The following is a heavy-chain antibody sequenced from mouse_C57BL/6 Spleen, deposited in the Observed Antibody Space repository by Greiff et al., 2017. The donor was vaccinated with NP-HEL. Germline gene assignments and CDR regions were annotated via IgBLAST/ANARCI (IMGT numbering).Heavy chain of an antibody. CDR3: ARSLLYYLDY. D-gene: IGHD6-1*01. J-gene: IGHJ2*01. Sequence: VQLQQSGPELVKPGASVKISCKASGYTFTDYYMNWVKQSHGKSLEWIGDINPNTGGTSYNQKFKGKATLTVDKSSSTAYMELRSLTSEDSAVYYCARSLLYYLDYWGQGTTLTVAS. V-gene: IGHV1-26*01. CDR2: INPNTGGT. CDR1: GYTFTDYY.